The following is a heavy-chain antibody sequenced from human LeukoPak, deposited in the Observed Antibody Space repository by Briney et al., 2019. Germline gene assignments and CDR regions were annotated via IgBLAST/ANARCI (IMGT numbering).Heavy chain of an antibody. J-gene: IGHJ4*02. D-gene: IGHD6-13*01. CDR2: IYSSGST. CDR1: GGSISSGSYY. CDR3: ARINFGRYRSSYCDY. V-gene: IGHV4-61*02. Sequence: ASETLSLTCTVSGGSISSGSYYWSWIRQPAGKGLEWIGRIYSSGSTNYNPSLKSRVTISVDTSKNQFSLKLSSVTAADTAVYYCARINFGRYRSSYCDYWGQGTLVTVSS.